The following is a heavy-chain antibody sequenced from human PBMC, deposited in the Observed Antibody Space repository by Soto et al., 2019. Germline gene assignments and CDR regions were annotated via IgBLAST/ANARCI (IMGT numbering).Heavy chain of an antibody. Sequence: GGSLKLSCESYLLPFSSYAMHWVRHSPRKVFDLVSAISGSGGSTYYADSVKGRFTISRDNSKNTLYLQMNSLRAEDTAVYYCAKTNYDFWSGYPLYYYYYMDVWGKGT. CDR1: LLPFSSYA. J-gene: IGHJ6*03. V-gene: IGHV3-23*01. CDR3: AKTNYDFWSGYPLYYYYYMDV. CDR2: ISGSGGST. D-gene: IGHD3-3*01.